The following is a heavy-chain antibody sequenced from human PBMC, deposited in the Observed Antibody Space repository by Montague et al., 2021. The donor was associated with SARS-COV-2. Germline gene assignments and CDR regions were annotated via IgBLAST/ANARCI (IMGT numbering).Heavy chain of an antibody. J-gene: IGHJ4*02. V-gene: IGHV4-61*02. CDR3: ARVGRAATDYFDY. CDR1: GGSISSDYYY. CDR2: IYSNGNT. Sequence: TLSLTCTVSGGSISSDYYYWGWIRQPARKGLEWIGRIYSNGNTNYYPSLKSRVTISADTSENQLYLKLSSVTAADTAVYYCARVGRAATDYFDYWGQGILVTVSS. D-gene: IGHD6-13*01.